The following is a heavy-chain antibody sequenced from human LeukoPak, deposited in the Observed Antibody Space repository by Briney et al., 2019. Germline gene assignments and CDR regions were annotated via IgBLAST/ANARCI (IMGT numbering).Heavy chain of an antibody. CDR2: ISYDGSNK. V-gene: IGHV3-30*01. D-gene: IGHD1-26*01. CDR3: ARGVGIGSYYYYMDV. CDR1: GFTFSSYA. J-gene: IGHJ6*03. Sequence: PGGSLRLSCAASGFTFSSYAMSWVRQAPGKGLEWVAVISYDGSNKYYADSVKGRFTISRDNSKNTLYLQMNSLRAEDTAVYYCARGVGIGSYYYYMDVWGKGTTVTVSS.